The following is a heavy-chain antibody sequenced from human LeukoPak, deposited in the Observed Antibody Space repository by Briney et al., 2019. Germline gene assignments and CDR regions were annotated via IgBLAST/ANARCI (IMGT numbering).Heavy chain of an antibody. CDR3: ARARARGSGWPYDY. V-gene: IGHV1-2*02. CDR1: GYTFTGYY. CDR2: INPASGGT. D-gene: IGHD6-19*01. Sequence: ASVKVSCKASGYTFTGYYMHWVRQAPGQGLEWMGWINPASGGTNYAQKLQGRVTMTRDTSISTAYMELRRLRSDDTAVYYCARARARGSGWPYDYWGQGALVTVSS. J-gene: IGHJ4*02.